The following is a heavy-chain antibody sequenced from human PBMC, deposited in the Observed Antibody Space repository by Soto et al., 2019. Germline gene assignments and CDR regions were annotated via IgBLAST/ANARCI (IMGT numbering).Heavy chain of an antibody. D-gene: IGHD1-1*01. CDR2: ISGSGGST. V-gene: IGHV3-23*01. CDR1: GFTFSSYA. Sequence: EVQLLESGGGLVQPGGSLRLSCAASGFTFSSYAMSWVRQAPGKGLEWVSAISGSGGSTYYADSVKGRFTISRDNSKNTLYLQMNSLRAEDTAVYYCAKTEQRSLGRYYYYGMDVWGQGTTVTVSS. CDR3: AKTEQRSLGRYYYYGMDV. J-gene: IGHJ6*02.